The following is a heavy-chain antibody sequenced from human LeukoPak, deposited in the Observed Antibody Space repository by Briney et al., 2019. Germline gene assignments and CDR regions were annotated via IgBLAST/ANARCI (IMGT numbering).Heavy chain of an antibody. CDR2: ISAYNGNT. CDR3: ARAGDYKVHIYGDYPGGWFDP. D-gene: IGHD4-17*01. CDR1: GYTFTSYG. Sequence: ASVKVSCKASGYTFTSYGISWVRQAPGQGLEWMGWISAYNGNTNYAQKLQGRVTMTTDTSTSTAYMELRSLRSDDTAVYYCARAGDYKVHIYGDYPGGWFDPWGQGTLVTVSS. J-gene: IGHJ5*02. V-gene: IGHV1-18*01.